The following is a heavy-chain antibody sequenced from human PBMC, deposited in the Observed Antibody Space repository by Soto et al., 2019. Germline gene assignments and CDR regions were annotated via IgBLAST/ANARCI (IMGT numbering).Heavy chain of an antibody. Sequence: EVQLVESGVGLVQPGGSLRLSCAASGFTLNNFWMTWVRQAPGKGLEWVANINQDGSKNNYVDSVRGRFTISRDSAKNSLYLQMNSLRDEDTAVYFCARDSSPRRDSIWYDANDMWGQGTMVSVSS. J-gene: IGHJ3*02. CDR3: ARDSSPRRDSIWYDANDM. V-gene: IGHV3-7*01. D-gene: IGHD6-13*01. CDR1: GFTLNNFW. CDR2: INQDGSKN.